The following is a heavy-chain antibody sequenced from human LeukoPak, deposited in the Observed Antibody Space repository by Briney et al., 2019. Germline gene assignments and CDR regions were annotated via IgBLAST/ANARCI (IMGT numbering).Heavy chain of an antibody. CDR2: IYPGDSDT. CDR3: ARQRYGSGSSSYYYYGMDV. J-gene: IGHJ6*02. D-gene: IGHD3-10*01. CDR1: GYSFTSYW. Sequence: GESLQISCKGSGYSFTSYWIGWVRPMPGKGLEWMGIIYPGDSDTRYSPSFQGQVTISADKSISTAYLQWSSLKASDTAMYYCARQRYGSGSSSYYYYGMDVWGQGTTVTVSS. V-gene: IGHV5-51*01.